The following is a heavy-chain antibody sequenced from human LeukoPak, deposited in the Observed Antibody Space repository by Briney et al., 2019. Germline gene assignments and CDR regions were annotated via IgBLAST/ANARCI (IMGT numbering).Heavy chain of an antibody. J-gene: IGHJ1*01. CDR3: ARGGSTYFQH. CDR1: GFTFSSYA. CDR2: ISYDGSNK. V-gene: IGHV3-30-3*01. D-gene: IGHD5/OR15-5a*01. Sequence: GGSLRLSCAASGFTFSSYAMHWVRQAPGKGLELVAVISYDGSNKYYADSVKGRFTTSRDNSKNTLYLQMNSLRAEDTAVYYCARGGSTYFQHWGQGTLVTVSS.